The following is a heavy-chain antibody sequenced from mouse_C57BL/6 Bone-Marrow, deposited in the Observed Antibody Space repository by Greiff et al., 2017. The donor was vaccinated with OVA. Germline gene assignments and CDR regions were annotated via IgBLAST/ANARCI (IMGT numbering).Heavy chain of an antibody. CDR3: TSDRSWNLDWYFDV. Sequence: EVQVVESGEGLVKPGGSLKLSCAASGFTFSSYAMSWVRQTPEKRLEWVAYISSGGDYIYYAATVKGRFTISGDTARNTLYLQMSSLKSEDTAMYYCTSDRSWNLDWYFDVWGTGTTVTVSS. CDR1: GFTFSSYA. J-gene: IGHJ1*03. CDR2: ISSGGDYI. V-gene: IGHV5-9-1*02.